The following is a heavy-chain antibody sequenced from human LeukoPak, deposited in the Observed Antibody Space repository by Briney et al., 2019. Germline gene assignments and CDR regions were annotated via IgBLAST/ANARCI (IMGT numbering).Heavy chain of an antibody. D-gene: IGHD6-13*01. CDR2: IYYSGST. CDR3: ARGRAAGGQDYFDY. J-gene: IGHJ4*02. V-gene: IGHV4-59*01. Sequence: SETLSLTCTVSGGSISSYDWSWIRQPPGKGLEWIGYIYYSGSTNYNPSLKSRVTISVDTSKNQFSLKLSSVTAADTAVYYCARGRAAGGQDYFDYWGLGTLVTVSS. CDR1: GGSISSYD.